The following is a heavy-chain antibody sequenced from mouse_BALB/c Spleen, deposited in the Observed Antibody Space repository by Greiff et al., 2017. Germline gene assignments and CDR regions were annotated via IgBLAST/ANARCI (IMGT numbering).Heavy chain of an antibody. V-gene: IGHV14-3*02. Sequence: VQLQQSGAELVKPGASVKLSCTASGFNIKDTYMHWVKQRPEQGLEWIGRIDPANGNTKYDPKFQGKATITADTSSNTAYLQLSSLTSEDTAVYYCAKAGSSPWFAYWGQGTLVTVSA. CDR1: GFNIKDTY. J-gene: IGHJ3*01. CDR2: IDPANGNT. CDR3: AKAGSSPWFAY. D-gene: IGHD1-1*01.